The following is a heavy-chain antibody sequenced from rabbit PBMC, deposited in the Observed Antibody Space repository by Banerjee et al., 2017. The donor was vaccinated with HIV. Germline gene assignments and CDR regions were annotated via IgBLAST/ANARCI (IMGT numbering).Heavy chain of an antibody. CDR2: IYAGSTGST. CDR3: ARDDYGDPYYFNL. CDR1: GFTLSNYW. J-gene: IGHJ4*01. Sequence: QEQLVESGGGLVTLGGSLKVSCKASGFTLSNYWMCWVRQAPGKGLEWIACIYAGSTGSTHYANWAKGRVTISKTSSTTVTLQMTSLTAADTATYFCARDDYGDPYYFNLWGQGTLVTVS. D-gene: IGHD2-1*01. V-gene: IGHV1S45*01.